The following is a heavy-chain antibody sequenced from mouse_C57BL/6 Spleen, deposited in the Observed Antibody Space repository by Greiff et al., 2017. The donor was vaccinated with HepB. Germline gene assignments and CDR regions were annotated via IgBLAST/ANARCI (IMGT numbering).Heavy chain of an antibody. D-gene: IGHD1-1*01. CDR1: YTFSRRVH. V-gene: IGHV1-87*01. Sequence: VQLQQSGPELARPWASVKISCQAFYTFSRRVHFAIRDTNYWMQWVKQRPGQGLEWIGALYPGYGDTSYNQKFKGKATLTTDKSSSTADMQLNSLTSDDSAVYYCTCIASVADYFAMDYWGQGTSVTVSS. CDR3: SDDSAVYYCTCIASVADYFAMDY. J-gene: IGHJ4*01. CDR2: GQGLEWIG.